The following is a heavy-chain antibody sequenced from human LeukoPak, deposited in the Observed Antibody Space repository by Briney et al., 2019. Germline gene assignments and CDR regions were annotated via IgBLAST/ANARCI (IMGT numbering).Heavy chain of an antibody. CDR3: ASLGSSTPGAYFDY. CDR1: GLTVSSNY. V-gene: IGHV3-66*01. J-gene: IGHJ4*02. Sequence: GGSLRLSCAASGLTVSSNYMSWVRQAPGKGLEWVSVIYSGGSTYYADSVKGRFTISRDNSKNTLYLQMNSLRAEDTAVYYCASLGSSTPGAYFDYWGQGTLVTVSS. D-gene: IGHD2-2*01. CDR2: IYSGGST.